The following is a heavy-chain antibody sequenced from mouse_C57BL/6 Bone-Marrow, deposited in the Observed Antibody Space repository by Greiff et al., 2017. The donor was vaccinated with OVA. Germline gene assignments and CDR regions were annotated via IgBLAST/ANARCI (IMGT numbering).Heavy chain of an antibody. Sequence: QVQLQQSGAELARPGASVKLSCKASGYTFTSYGISWVKQRTGPGLEWIGEIYPRSGNTYYNEKFKGKATLTADQSSSTAYMELRSLTSEDSAVYFCGRQPIRGFYYYAMDYWGQGTSVTVSS. D-gene: IGHD1-1*01. V-gene: IGHV1-81*01. CDR1: GYTFTSYG. J-gene: IGHJ4*01. CDR2: IYPRSGNT. CDR3: GRQPIRGFYYYAMDY.